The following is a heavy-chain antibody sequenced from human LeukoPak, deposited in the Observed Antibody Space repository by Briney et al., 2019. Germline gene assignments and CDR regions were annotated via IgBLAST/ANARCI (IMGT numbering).Heavy chain of an antibody. Sequence: PWGFLRLSCAASGFTFSSYAMSWVRQAPGKGLEWVSAISGSGGSTYYADSVKGRFTISRDNSKNTLYLQMNSLRAEDTAVYYCAKKGSTTYGAFDYWGQGTLVTVSS. D-gene: IGHD4-17*01. V-gene: IGHV3-23*01. J-gene: IGHJ4*02. CDR2: ISGSGGST. CDR1: GFTFSSYA. CDR3: AKKGSTTYGAFDY.